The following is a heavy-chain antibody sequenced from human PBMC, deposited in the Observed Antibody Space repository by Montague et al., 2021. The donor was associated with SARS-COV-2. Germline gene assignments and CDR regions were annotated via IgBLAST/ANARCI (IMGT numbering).Heavy chain of an antibody. D-gene: IGHD3-9*01. J-gene: IGHJ3*01. CDR3: ARAPTFYDGLTGHDSGLDV. CDR1: GGPFSGYF. CDR2: ISHGGAT. V-gene: IGHV4-34*01. Sequence: SETLSLTCGVSGGPFSGYFWSWIRQTPGKGLEWIGEISHGGATKYNPTLKSRATVSIDTSRNQFSLKLNSVAAADTGVYYCARAPTFYDGLTGHDSGLDVWGRGTMVTVSS.